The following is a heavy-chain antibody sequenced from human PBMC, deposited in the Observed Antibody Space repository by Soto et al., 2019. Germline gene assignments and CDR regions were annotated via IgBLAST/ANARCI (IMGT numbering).Heavy chain of an antibody. CDR2: IIPIFGTA. D-gene: IGHD4-17*01. CDR3: ARDKSDYGDGYYFDY. J-gene: IGHJ4*02. Sequence: GASVKVSCKASGGTFSSYAISWVRQAPGQGLEWMGGIIPIFGTANYAQKFQGRVTITADGSTSTAYMELSSLRSEDTAVYYCARDKSDYGDGYYFDYWGQGTLVTVSS. V-gene: IGHV1-69*13. CDR1: GGTFSSYA.